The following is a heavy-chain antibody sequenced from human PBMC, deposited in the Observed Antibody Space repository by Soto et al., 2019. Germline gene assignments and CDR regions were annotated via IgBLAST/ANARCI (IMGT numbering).Heavy chain of an antibody. J-gene: IGHJ4*02. CDR1: GGSFSGYY. CDR2: INHSGST. Sequence: QVQLQQWGAGLLKPSETLSLTCAVYGGSFSGYYWSWIRQPPGKGLEWIGEINHSGSTNYNPSLKSGVTRSVDTSKDQFSLELSSVTAADTAVYYCARGWYGDYVRYWGQGTLVTVSA. V-gene: IGHV4-34*01. D-gene: IGHD4-17*01. CDR3: ARGWYGDYVRY.